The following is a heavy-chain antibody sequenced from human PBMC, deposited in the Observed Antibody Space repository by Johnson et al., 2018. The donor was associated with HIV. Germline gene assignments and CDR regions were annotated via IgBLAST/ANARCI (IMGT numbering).Heavy chain of an antibody. CDR3: ARAMETYYDYVWGSGAFDI. J-gene: IGHJ3*02. CDR1: AFSFSNYA. CDR2: ISNDGSKK. Sequence: VQLVESGGGVVRPGRSLRLSCAASAFSFSNYAMGWVRQAPGKGLEWVAVISNDGSKKYDADSVKGRFTIFRDNSKNTLYLQMHGLRAEDTALYYCARAMETYYDYVWGSGAFDIWGQGTMVTVSS. V-gene: IGHV3-30-3*01. D-gene: IGHD3-16*01.